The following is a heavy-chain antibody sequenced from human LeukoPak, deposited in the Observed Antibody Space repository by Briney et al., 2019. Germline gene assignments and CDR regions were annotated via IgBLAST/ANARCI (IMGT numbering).Heavy chain of an antibody. CDR2: INAGNGNT. CDR3: ARGDQGGSGWYSYYYYGMDV. V-gene: IGHV1-3*01. D-gene: IGHD6-19*01. Sequence: ASVKVSCKASGYTFTSYAMHWVRQAPGQRLDWMGWINAGNGNTKYSQKFQGRVTITRDTSASTAYMELGSLRSEDTAVYYCARGDQGGSGWYSYYYYGMDVWGQGTTVTVSS. J-gene: IGHJ6*02. CDR1: GYTFTSYA.